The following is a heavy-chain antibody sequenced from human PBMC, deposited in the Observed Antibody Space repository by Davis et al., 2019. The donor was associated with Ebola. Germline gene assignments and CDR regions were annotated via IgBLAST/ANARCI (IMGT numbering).Heavy chain of an antibody. CDR1: GYTFTSYG. CDR3: ARTITMVRWAGNYYGMDV. CDR2: ISAYNGNT. D-gene: IGHD3-10*01. V-gene: IGHV1-18*04. Sequence: AASVKVSCKASGYTFTSYGISWVRQAPGQGLEWMGWISAYNGNTNYAQKLQGRVTMTTDTSTSTAYMELRSLRSDDTAVYYCARTITMVRWAGNYYGMDVWGQGTTVTVSS. J-gene: IGHJ6*02.